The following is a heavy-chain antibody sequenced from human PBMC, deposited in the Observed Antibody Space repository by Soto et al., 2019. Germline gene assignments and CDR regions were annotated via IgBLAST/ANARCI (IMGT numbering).Heavy chain of an antibody. CDR2: IYYSGST. Sequence: SETLSLTWAVSGDSFSEYSWTWIRQPPGKGLEWVGHIYYSGSTNYNPSLKSRVTISIDTSRNQFSLKLTSVTAADTAVYYCARGAFDKYYYDTRGPYDYWGQGVLVTVSS. V-gene: IGHV4-59*01. J-gene: IGHJ4*02. CDR3: ARGAFDKYYYDTRGPYDY. CDR1: GDSFSEYS. D-gene: IGHD3-22*01.